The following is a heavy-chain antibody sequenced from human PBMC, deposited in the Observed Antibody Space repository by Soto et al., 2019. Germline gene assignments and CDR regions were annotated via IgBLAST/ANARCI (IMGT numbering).Heavy chain of an antibody. V-gene: IGHV4-34*01. J-gene: IGHJ5*02. CDR1: GGSFSGYY. CDR3: ARANRYCSSTSCYLWFDP. CDR2: INHSGST. D-gene: IGHD2-2*01. Sequence: PSETLSLTCAVYGGSFSGYYWSWIRQPPGKGLEWIGEINHSGSTNYNPSLKSRVTISVDTSKNQFSLKLSSVTAADTAVYYCARANRYCSSTSCYLWFDPWGQGTQVTVSS.